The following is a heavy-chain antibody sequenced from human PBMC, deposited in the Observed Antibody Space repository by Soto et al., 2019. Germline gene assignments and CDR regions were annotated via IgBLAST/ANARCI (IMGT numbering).Heavy chain of an antibody. J-gene: IGHJ4*01. V-gene: IGHV4-59*01. D-gene: IGHD2-21*01. CDR2: VYYSGST. Sequence: LTCDVSGDSISTYYWSWIRQPPGKGLEWIGYVYYSGSTLYNPSLESRVTMSIDMSKKQVSLKLTSVIAADTAVYYCARTRMIESWIDYWGHGTLVTVSS. CDR3: ARTRMIESWIDY. CDR1: GDSISTYY.